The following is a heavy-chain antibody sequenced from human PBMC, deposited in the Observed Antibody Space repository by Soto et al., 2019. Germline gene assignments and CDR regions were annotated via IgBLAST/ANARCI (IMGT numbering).Heavy chain of an antibody. J-gene: IGHJ5*02. CDR3: ATQRADGYDILTGYYTNDP. Sequence: SETLSLTCIVSNGSISKSDSYWGWIRQPPGKGLEWIGSIYYSGSTYYNPSLKSRVTISVDTSKNQFSLKLSSVTAADTAVYYCATQRADGYDILTGYYTNDPWGQGTLVTVSS. D-gene: IGHD3-9*01. V-gene: IGHV4-39*01. CDR2: IYYSGST. CDR1: NGSISKSDSY.